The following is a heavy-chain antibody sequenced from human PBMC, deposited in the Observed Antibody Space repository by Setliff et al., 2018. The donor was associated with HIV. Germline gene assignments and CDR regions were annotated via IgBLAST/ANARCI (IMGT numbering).Heavy chain of an antibody. V-gene: IGHV3-7*03. CDR3: ARAYNVYDYRFDSSGYDY. J-gene: IGHJ4*02. CDR2: IKQDGSEE. Sequence: GSLRLSCAASGLTFSNYWMNWVRQAPGRGLEWVANIKQDGSEEYYVDSVKGRFTISRDNAKNSLSLQMNSLKAEDTAVYYCARAYNVYDYRFDSSGYDYWGQGTLVTVSS. D-gene: IGHD3-22*01. CDR1: GLTFSNYW.